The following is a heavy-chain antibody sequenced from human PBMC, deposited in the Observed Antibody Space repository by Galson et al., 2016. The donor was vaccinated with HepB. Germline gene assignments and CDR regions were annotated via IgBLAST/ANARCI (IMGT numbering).Heavy chain of an antibody. CDR1: GFAFSDAW. J-gene: IGHJ4*02. CDR2: VKSKDDGGTT. Sequence: SLRLSCAASGFAFSDAWMTWVRQAPGKGLEWVGRVKSKDDGGTTNYAAPVKGRFIISRDDSKNTVSLQMNSLRTEDTAVYFCTTIKDYWGQGTLVTVSS. V-gene: IGHV3-15*01. CDR3: TTIKDY.